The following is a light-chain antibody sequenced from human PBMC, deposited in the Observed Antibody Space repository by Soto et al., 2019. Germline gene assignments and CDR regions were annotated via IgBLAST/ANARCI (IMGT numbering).Light chain of an antibody. CDR3: CSYAGRSTYV. V-gene: IGLV2-11*01. J-gene: IGLJ1*01. Sequence: QSALTQPRSVSGSPGQSVTISCTGTSSDIGGYKYVSWYQQHPGKAPKVMIYDVSKRPSGVPDRFSGSKAGNTASLTISGLQTEDEADYYCCSYAGRSTYVFGTGTKLTVL. CDR1: SSDIGGYKY. CDR2: DVS.